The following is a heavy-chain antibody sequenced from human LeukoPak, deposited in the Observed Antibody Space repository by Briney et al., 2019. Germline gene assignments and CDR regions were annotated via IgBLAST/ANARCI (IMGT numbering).Heavy chain of an antibody. CDR3: AAWAAVGRFFDY. CDR2: INPNSGGS. V-gene: IGHV1-2*02. D-gene: IGHD6-13*01. J-gene: IGHJ4*02. Sequence: ASVKVSFKSSGYTFTEYYIHWVRQAPGKGVEWMGWINPNSGGSNSAQKFRGRVTITRDTSITTAYMELSRLASDDTAVYYCAAWAAVGRFFDYWGQGTLVTVSS. CDR1: GYTFTEYY.